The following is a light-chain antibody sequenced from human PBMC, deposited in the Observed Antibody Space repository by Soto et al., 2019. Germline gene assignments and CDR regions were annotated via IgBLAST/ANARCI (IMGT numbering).Light chain of an antibody. V-gene: IGLV2-11*01. Sequence: QSALTQPRSVSGSPGQSVAISCTGTSSNLGAYNYVSWYQQHPGKAPTLIIYDVNKRPSGVPDRFSGSKSGNTASLTISGLQADDEADYYCCSYAVSDAVFGGGTKLTVL. CDR3: CSYAVSDAV. J-gene: IGLJ2*01. CDR2: DVN. CDR1: SSNLGAYNY.